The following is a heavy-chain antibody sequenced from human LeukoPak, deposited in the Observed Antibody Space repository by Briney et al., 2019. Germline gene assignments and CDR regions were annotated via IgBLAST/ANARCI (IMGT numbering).Heavy chain of an antibody. CDR1: GYTFTSYG. J-gene: IGHJ4*02. CDR3: AREITTGNFDY. Sequence: ASVKVSCKASGYTFTSYGIIWVRQPPGQGLEWTGWISPYNGNTNYAQKVQGRVTMTTDTSTRTAYMELRSLRSDDTAVYYCAREITTGNFDYWGQGTLVTVSS. V-gene: IGHV1-18*01. D-gene: IGHD4-11*01. CDR2: ISPYNGNT.